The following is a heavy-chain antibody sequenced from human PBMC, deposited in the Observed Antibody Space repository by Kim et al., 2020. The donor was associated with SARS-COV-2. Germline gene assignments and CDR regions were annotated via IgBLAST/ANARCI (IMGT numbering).Heavy chain of an antibody. V-gene: IGHV6-1*01. J-gene: IGHJ6*02. D-gene: IGHD6-13*01. CDR3: ARGGYSSSWVNSRRNYYNGMDV. Sequence: SQTLSFTCAISGDSVSSNSAAWNWIRQSPSRGLEWLGRTYYRSKWYNDYAVSVKSRISINPDTSKNQFSLQLNSVTPEDTAVYYCARGGYSSSWVNSRRNYYNGMDVWGQGTTVTVSS. CDR1: GDSVSSNSAA. CDR2: TYYRSKWYN.